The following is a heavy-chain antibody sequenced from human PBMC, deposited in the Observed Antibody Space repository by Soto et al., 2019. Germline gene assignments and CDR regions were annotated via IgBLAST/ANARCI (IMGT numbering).Heavy chain of an antibody. V-gene: IGHV3-23*01. CDR2: ISGSADST. D-gene: IGHD2-8*01. Sequence: EVQLLESGGGFIHPGGSLRLSCAASGFSFRSFAMNWVRQAPGKGLEWVSIISGSADSTFYADSVKGRFTIYRDNSKSTLYLQINSLRAEDTAVYYCAKTRGAMIYAISVYGMDVWGQGTTVTVSS. CDR3: AKTRGAMIYAISVYGMDV. CDR1: GFSFRSFA. J-gene: IGHJ6*02.